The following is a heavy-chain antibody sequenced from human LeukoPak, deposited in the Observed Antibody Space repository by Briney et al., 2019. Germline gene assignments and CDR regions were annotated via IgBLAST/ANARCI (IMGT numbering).Heavy chain of an antibody. Sequence: SETLSLTCTVSGGSISSYYWSWIRQPPGKGLEWIGYIYYSGSTNYNPSLKSRVTISVDTSKNQFSLKLSSVTAADTAAYYCARGHGDYIFDYWGQGTLVTVSS. CDR2: IYYSGST. CDR3: ARGHGDYIFDY. D-gene: IGHD4-17*01. V-gene: IGHV4-59*01. J-gene: IGHJ4*02. CDR1: GGSISSYY.